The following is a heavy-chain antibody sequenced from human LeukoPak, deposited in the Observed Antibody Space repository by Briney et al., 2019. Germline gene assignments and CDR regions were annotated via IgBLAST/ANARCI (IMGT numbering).Heavy chain of an antibody. D-gene: IGHD4-17*01. V-gene: IGHV6-1*01. CDR2: TYYKSKWYN. CDR1: GDSVPTNRAA. CDR3: ARGRGTYGLFDY. Sequence: SQTLSLTCAISGDSVPTNRAAWNWIRQSPSRGLEWLGRTYYKSKWYNDNAVSVKSRITINPDTSKNQFSLQLSSVTPEDTAVYYCARGRGTYGLFDYWGQGTLVTVSS. J-gene: IGHJ4*02.